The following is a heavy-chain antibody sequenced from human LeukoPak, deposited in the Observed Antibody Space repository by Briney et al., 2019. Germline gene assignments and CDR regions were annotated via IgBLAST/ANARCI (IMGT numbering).Heavy chain of an antibody. CDR2: ISHSGST. CDR1: GGSISSYY. CDR3: ARGYDSGIYRWFDP. J-gene: IGHJ5*02. V-gene: IGHV4-59*01. D-gene: IGHD3-10*01. Sequence: SETLSLTCIVAGGSISSYYWIWIRQPPGKGLEWIGHISHSGSTNYNPSLQSRVTISVDTSKKQFSLRLNSVTAADTALYYCARGYDSGIYRWFDPWGQGTLVTVSS.